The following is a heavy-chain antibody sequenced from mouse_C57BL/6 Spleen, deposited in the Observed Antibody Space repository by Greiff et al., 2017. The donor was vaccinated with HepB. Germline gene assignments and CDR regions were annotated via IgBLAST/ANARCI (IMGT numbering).Heavy chain of an antibody. CDR3: AKNYGSSPDGYFDY. Sequence: QVQLKESGPGLVQPSQSLSITCTVSGFSLTSYGVHWVRQSPGKGLEWLGVIWRGGSTDYNAAFMSRLSITKDNSNSQVFFKMNSLQADDTAIYYCAKNYGSSPDGYFDYWGQGTTLTVSS. CDR2: IWRGGST. J-gene: IGHJ2*01. D-gene: IGHD1-1*01. V-gene: IGHV2-5*01. CDR1: GFSLTSYG.